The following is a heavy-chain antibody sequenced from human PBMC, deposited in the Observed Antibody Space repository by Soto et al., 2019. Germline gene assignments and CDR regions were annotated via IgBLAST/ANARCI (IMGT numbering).Heavy chain of an antibody. V-gene: IGHV3-33*01. CDR3: AAGEPLNY. Sequence: GSLRLSCAASGFTFSNYGMHWVRQAPGKGLEWVAIIWYDGSNKYYADSVKGRFTISRDNSKNTVYLQMNSLRAEDTAMYYCAAGEPLNYRGQGTLVTVSS. CDR1: GFTFSNYG. J-gene: IGHJ4*02. CDR2: IWYDGSNK. D-gene: IGHD3-10*01.